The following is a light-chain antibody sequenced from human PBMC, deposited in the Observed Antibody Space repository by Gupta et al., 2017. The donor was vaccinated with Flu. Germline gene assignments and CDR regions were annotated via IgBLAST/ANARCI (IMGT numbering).Light chain of an antibody. Sequence: SYVLTQPPSVSVAPGQTVTITCGGNNIGTKTVHWYQLKPGQAPVLVVYHDSDRPSGIPDRFAGSNSRNMATLPLSRVEAGDEGDFDVQVWDSSTSDHWCVFGGGAQ. V-gene: IGLV3-21*02. CDR3: QVWDSSTSDHWCV. CDR2: HDS. CDR1: NIGTKT. J-gene: IGLJ7*01.